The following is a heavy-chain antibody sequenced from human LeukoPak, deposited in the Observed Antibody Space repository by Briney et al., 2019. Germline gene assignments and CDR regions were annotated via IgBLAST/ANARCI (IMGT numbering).Heavy chain of an antibody. D-gene: IGHD2-15*01. CDR3: ASNSPNCSGGSCYSGPFVNFDY. V-gene: IGHV4-34*01. CDR2: INHSGST. CDR1: GGSFSGYY. Sequence: PSETLPLACAVYGGSFSGYYWSWIRQPPGKGLEWIGEINHSGSTSYNPSLKSRVTISVDTSKNQFSLKLSSVTAADTAVYYCASNSPNCSGGSCYSGPFVNFDYWGQGTLVTVSS. J-gene: IGHJ4*02.